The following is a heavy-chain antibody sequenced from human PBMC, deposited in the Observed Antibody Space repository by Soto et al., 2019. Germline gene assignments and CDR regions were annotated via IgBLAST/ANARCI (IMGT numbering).Heavy chain of an antibody. CDR2: ISPSGSS. CDR3: RRSSRYSTDV. J-gene: IGHJ6*02. D-gene: IGHD6-13*01. Sequence: SETLSLTCAVSGASISSVYWWSWVRQPPGKGLEWIGEISPSGSSSYNPSLNSQVTISVDTSKNQFSLNVISVTAADTAVYYCRRSSRYSTDVWGQGTTVTVSS. V-gene: IGHV4-4*02. CDR1: GASISSVYW.